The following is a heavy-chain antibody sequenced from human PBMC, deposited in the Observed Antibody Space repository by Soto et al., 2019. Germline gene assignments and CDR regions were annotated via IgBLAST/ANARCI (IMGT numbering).Heavy chain of an antibody. CDR1: GFTFSNAS. CDR3: ARDIDYYDSSGYYRDY. V-gene: IGHV3-21*01. Sequence: GGSLRLSCAASGFTFSNASMNWVRQAPGKGLEWVSSISSSSSYIYYADSVKGRFTISRDNAKNSLYLQMNSLRAEDTAVYYCARDIDYYDSSGYYRDYWGQGTLVTVSS. D-gene: IGHD3-22*01. J-gene: IGHJ4*02. CDR2: ISSSSSYI.